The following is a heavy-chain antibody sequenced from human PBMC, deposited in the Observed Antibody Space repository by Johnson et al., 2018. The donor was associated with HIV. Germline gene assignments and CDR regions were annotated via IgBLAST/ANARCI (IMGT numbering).Heavy chain of an antibody. D-gene: IGHD3-22*01. CDR3: ASCESDSSGRGAFDI. J-gene: IGHJ3*02. CDR1: GFTFSSYA. Sequence: QMLLVESGGGVVQPGRSLRLSCAASGFTFSSYAMHWVRQAPGKGLEWVAVLSYDGGDKYYADSVKGRFTISRDNSKNTLYLQMDSLRAEDTAVYYCASCESDSSGRGAFDIWCQGTMVTVSS. V-gene: IGHV3-30*04. CDR2: LSYDGGDK.